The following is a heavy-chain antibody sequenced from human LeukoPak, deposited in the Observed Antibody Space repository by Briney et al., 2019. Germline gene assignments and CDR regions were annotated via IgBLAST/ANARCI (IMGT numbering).Heavy chain of an antibody. CDR3: AKGRGPGADFDY. D-gene: IGHD3-10*01. CDR1: GFTFSSYA. J-gene: IGHJ4*02. Sequence: GGSLRLSCAASGFTFSSYAMSWVRQAPGKGLEWVSAISGSGGSTYYADSVKGRFTISRDNSKNTVSLQMNSLRAEDTALYYCAKGRGPGADFDYWGQGTLVTVSS. CDR2: ISGSGGST. V-gene: IGHV3-23*01.